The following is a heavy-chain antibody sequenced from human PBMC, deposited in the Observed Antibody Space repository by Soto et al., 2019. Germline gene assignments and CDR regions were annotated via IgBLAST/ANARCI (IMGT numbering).Heavy chain of an antibody. CDR1: GGSISSYY. CDR2: IYYSGST. J-gene: IGHJ3*02. D-gene: IGHD3-9*01. CDR3: ARVPGTYYDILTGYLPTDAFDI. Sequence: SETLSLTCTVSGGSISSYYWSWIRRPPGKGLEWISCIYYSGSTNYHPSRKRRVTISVDTSKVHFSLKLSSVTAADTAVYYCARVPGTYYDILTGYLPTDAFDIWGQGTMVTVSS. V-gene: IGHV4-59*01.